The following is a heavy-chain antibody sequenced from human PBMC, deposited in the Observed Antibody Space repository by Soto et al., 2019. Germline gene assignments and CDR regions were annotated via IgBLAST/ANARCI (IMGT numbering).Heavy chain of an antibody. CDR3: ARSSTYYYDSSGSNDAFDI. CDR2: INPNSGGT. J-gene: IGHJ3*02. Sequence: ASVKVSCKASGYTFTSYYMHWVRQAPGQGLEWMGWINPNSGGTNYAQKFQGRVTMTRDTSISTAYMELSRLRSDDTAVYYCARSSTYYYDSSGSNDAFDIWGQGTMVTVSS. V-gene: IGHV1-2*02. CDR1: GYTFTSYY. D-gene: IGHD3-22*01.